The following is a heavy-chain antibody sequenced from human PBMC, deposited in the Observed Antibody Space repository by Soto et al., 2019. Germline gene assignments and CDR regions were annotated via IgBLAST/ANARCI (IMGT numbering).Heavy chain of an antibody. Sequence: GGSLRLSCAASGFTFSSYGMHWVRQAPGKGLEWVAVIWYDGSNKYYADSVKGRFTISRDNSKNTLYLQMNSLRAEDTAVYYCARDGYQLPKGDYYYYYMDVWGKGTTVTVSS. CDR1: GFTFSSYG. D-gene: IGHD2-2*01. J-gene: IGHJ6*03. CDR3: ARDGYQLPKGDYYYYYMDV. CDR2: IWYDGSNK. V-gene: IGHV3-33*01.